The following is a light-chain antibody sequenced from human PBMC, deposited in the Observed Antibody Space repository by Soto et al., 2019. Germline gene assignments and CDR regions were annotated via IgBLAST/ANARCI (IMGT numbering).Light chain of an antibody. V-gene: IGLV3-1*01. J-gene: IGLJ2*01. CDR3: QAWDSSTVV. CDR1: KLGDKY. Sequence: SSELTQPPSVSVSLGQTASITCSGDKLGDKYACWYQQKPGQSPVLVIYQDSKRPSGIPERFSGSNSGNTATLTISGTQAMDEADYYCQAWDSSTVVFGGGTKLTVL. CDR2: QDS.